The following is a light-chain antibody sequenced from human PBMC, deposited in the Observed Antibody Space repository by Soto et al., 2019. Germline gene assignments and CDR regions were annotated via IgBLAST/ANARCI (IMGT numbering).Light chain of an antibody. CDR3: NSYANSSTPLYV. CDR1: SSDVGGYDL. Sequence: QSALTQPASVSGSPGQSITISCTGTSSDVGGYDLVSWYQQHPGKAPKLMIYEVSDRPSGISNRFSGSKSGNTASLTISGLQAEDEADYYCNSYANSSTPLYVFGTGTKLTVL. V-gene: IGLV2-14*01. J-gene: IGLJ1*01. CDR2: EVS.